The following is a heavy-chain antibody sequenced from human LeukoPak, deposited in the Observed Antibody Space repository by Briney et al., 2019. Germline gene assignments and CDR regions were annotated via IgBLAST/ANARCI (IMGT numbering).Heavy chain of an antibody. CDR3: TSRFRLAHFDY. J-gene: IGHJ4*02. CDR2: ISHSGST. V-gene: IGHV4-4*03. CDR1: GASIDGTNW. D-gene: IGHD3-9*01. Sequence: PETLSLTCTVSGASIDGTNWWSWVRPSPGEGLVWIAEISHSGSTNYNPSLERRVTISGDKSKNKLSLNMNSVTAADTAMYYCTSRFRLAHFDYWGQGTPVTASS.